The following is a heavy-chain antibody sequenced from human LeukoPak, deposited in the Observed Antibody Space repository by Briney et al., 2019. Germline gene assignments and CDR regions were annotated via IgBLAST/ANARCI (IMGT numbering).Heavy chain of an antibody. D-gene: IGHD6-6*01. CDR3: ARQSIAARRAFDI. J-gene: IGHJ3*02. CDR1: GGSISSYY. Sequence: SETLSLTCTVSGGSISSYYWSWIRQPPGKGLEWIGYIYYSGSTNYNPSLKSRVTISVDTSKNQFSLKLSSVTAADTAVYYCARQSIAARRAFDIWGQGTMVTVSS. V-gene: IGHV4-59*01. CDR2: IYYSGST.